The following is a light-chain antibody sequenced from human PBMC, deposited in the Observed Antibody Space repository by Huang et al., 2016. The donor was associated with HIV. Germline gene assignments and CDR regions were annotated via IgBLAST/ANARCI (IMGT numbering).Light chain of an antibody. CDR1: QDINNF. V-gene: IGKV1-9*01. CDR2: SAS. J-gene: IGKJ3*01. Sequence: IQLTQSPSSLSASVGDRVTITCRASQDINNFLGWFQREPGKGPKLLIFSASTLQSGVPPRFSGSGSGTNFTLTISSLQAEDFATYYCPQVGNYPFTFGPGTNVDVK. CDR3: PQVGNYPFT.